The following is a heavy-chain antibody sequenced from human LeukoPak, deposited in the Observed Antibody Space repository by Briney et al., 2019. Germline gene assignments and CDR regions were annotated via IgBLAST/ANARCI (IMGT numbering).Heavy chain of an antibody. Sequence: GASVKVSCKASGGTFSSYAISWVRQAPGQGLEWMGGIIPIFGTANYAQKFQGRVTLTRDMSTSTDYLELSSLRSEDTAVYYCARDDPLDKISSGWGPWGQGTLVTVSS. CDR2: IIPIFGTA. J-gene: IGHJ5*02. D-gene: IGHD6-19*01. CDR3: ARDDPLDKISSGWGP. CDR1: GGTFSSYA. V-gene: IGHV1-69*05.